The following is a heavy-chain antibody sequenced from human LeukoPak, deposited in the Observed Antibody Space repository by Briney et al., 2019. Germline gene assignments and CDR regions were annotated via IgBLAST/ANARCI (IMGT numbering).Heavy chain of an antibody. CDR3: AKEHLRNGDYFDY. V-gene: IGHV3-30*02. CDR2: IRYDGSNK. CDR1: GFTFSSYG. Sequence: GGSLRLSCAASGFTFSSYGMHWVRQAPGKGLEWVAFIRYDGSNKYYADSVKGRFTISRDNSKNTLYLQMNSLRAEDTAVYYCAKEHLRNGDYFDYWGQGALVTVSS. J-gene: IGHJ4*02. D-gene: IGHD1-1*01.